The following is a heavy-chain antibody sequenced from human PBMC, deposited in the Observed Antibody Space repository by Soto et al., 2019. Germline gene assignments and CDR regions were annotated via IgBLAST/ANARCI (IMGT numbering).Heavy chain of an antibody. CDR3: ARGADYYDSSAYYYIFDY. V-gene: IGHV3-48*01. CDR2: ISSSSSTI. J-gene: IGHJ4*02. D-gene: IGHD3-22*01. CDR1: GLTFSSYS. Sequence: GRSLRLSCAASGLTFSSYSMNWVRQAPGKGLEWVSYISSSSSTIYYADSVKGRFTISRDNAKNSLYLQMNSLRAEDTAVYYCARGADYYDSSAYYYIFDYWGQGTLVTVSS.